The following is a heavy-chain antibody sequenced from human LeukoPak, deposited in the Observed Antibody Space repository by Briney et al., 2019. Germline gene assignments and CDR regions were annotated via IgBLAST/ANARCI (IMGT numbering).Heavy chain of an antibody. Sequence: SETLSLTCTVSGGSISSSSYYWGWIRQPPGKGLEWIGSIYYSGSTYYNPSLKSRVTISVDTSKNQFSLKLSSVTAADTAVYYCAREVNVFRPRLDYWGQGTLVTVSS. J-gene: IGHJ4*02. D-gene: IGHD6-6*01. CDR1: GGSISSSSYY. CDR3: AREVNVFRPRLDY. CDR2: IYYSGST. V-gene: IGHV4-39*02.